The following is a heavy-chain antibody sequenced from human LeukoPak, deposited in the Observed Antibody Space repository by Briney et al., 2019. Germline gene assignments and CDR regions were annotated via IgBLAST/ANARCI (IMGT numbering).Heavy chain of an antibody. CDR1: GGSISSSSYY. Sequence: SETLSLTCTVSGGSISSSSYYWGWIRQPPGKGLEWIGSIYYSGSTYYNPSLKSRVTISVDTSKNQFSLKLSSVTAADTAVYYCARSPTYIYGYFYYYYYMDVWGKGTTVTVSS. CDR2: IYYSGST. J-gene: IGHJ6*03. V-gene: IGHV4-39*07. D-gene: IGHD5-18*01. CDR3: ARSPTYIYGYFYYYYYMDV.